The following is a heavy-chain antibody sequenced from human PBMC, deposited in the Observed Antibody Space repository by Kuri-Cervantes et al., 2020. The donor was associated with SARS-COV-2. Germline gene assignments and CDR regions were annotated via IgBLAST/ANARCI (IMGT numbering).Heavy chain of an antibody. V-gene: IGHV1-18*04. CDR1: ADTFSSPS. J-gene: IGHJ5*02. D-gene: IGHD5-24*01. CDR3: ARLNLESRDTKFDP. CDR2: ISTYNGDT. Sequence: ASVKVSCKASADTFSSPSISWVRRAPGQGLEWIGWISTYNGDTQYAQKFQGRVIMTTDTSTTTVFMDLWILTFDDTAVYYCARLNLESRDTKFDPWGQGIPVTVSS.